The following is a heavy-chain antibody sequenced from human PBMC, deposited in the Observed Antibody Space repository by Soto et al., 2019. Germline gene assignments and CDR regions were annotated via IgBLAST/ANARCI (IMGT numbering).Heavy chain of an antibody. CDR3: ARDRNSGSRPDAFDI. Sequence: PGGSLRLSCAASGFSFSGKNYLTWVRQAPGKGLEWVSALYSSDGTYYADSVKGRFSVSRDNSKNTFYLQLHSLRPADTAVHYCARDRNSGSRPDAFDIWGQGTMVTVSS. CDR1: GFSFSGKNY. J-gene: IGHJ3*02. CDR2: LYSSDGT. D-gene: IGHD1-26*01. V-gene: IGHV3-53*01.